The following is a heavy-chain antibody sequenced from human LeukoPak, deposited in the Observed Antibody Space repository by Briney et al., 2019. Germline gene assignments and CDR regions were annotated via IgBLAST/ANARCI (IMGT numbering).Heavy chain of an antibody. D-gene: IGHD1-26*01. CDR3: ARDGGSYYYYYMDV. CDR2: IYHSGST. Sequence: PSETLSLTCTVSGYSISSGYYWGWIRQPPGKGLEWIGSIYHSGSTYYNPSLKSRVTISVDTSKNQFSLKLSSVTAADTAVHYCARDGGSYYYYYMDVWGKGTTVTISS. J-gene: IGHJ6*03. V-gene: IGHV4-38-2*02. CDR1: GYSISSGYY.